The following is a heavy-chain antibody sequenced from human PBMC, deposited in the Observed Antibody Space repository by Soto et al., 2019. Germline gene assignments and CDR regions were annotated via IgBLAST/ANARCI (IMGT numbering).Heavy chain of an antibody. Sequence: QVQLVQSGAEVKKPGASVKVSCQVSGYTFTGYYLHWARQAPGQGLEWMGWINPENGSANYAQQFQGRVTMTRDTSISIGDLELSSLGSDGTAVYYGARGEDYSWLFHYLDYWGQGALVTVSS. CDR2: INPENGSA. CDR3: ARGEDYSWLFHYLDY. CDR1: GYTFTGYY. V-gene: IGHV1-2*02. J-gene: IGHJ4*02. D-gene: IGHD6-13*01.